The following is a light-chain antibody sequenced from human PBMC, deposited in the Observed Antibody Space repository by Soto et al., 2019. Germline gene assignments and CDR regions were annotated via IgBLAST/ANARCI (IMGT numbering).Light chain of an antibody. CDR3: QQFSRYPLT. J-gene: IGKJ4*01. CDR2: AAS. CDR1: QGINNY. V-gene: IGKV1-9*01. Sequence: DIQLTQSPSFLSASVGDRVTITCRASQGINNYLAWYQQRPGTAPKLLIYAASTLKSGIPSRFSGSGSGTDFTLTISSLQPEDFATYYCQQFSRYPLTFGGGTKVEIK.